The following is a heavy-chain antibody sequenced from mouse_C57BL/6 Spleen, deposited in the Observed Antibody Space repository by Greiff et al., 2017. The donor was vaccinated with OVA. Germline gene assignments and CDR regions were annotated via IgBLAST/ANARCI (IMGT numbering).Heavy chain of an antibody. Sequence: VQLQQPGAELVMPGASVKLSCKASGYTFTSYWMHWVKQRPGQGLEWIGEIDPSDSYTIYNQKFKGKSTLTVDKSSSTAYMQLHSLTSEDSAVYYSARGHSSFWDFDVWGTGTTVTVSS. CDR3: ARGHSSFWDFDV. CDR1: GYTFTSYW. J-gene: IGHJ1*03. V-gene: IGHV1-69*01. D-gene: IGHD1-1*01. CDR2: IDPSDSYT.